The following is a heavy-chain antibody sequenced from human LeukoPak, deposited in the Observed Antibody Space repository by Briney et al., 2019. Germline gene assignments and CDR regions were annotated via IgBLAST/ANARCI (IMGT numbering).Heavy chain of an antibody. CDR1: GGSFSGYY. CDR2: INHDETT. D-gene: IGHD5-18*01. CDR3: ARALGYSYGFGVFFDS. V-gene: IGHV4-34*01. J-gene: IGHJ4*02. Sequence: SETLSLTCAVYGGSFSGYYWSWIRHFPGAGLEWIVEINHDETTKKNPSLKSRVAISVDTSKNQFSLNLNSVTAADTAVYYCARALGYSYGFGVFFDSWGQGTVVTVSS.